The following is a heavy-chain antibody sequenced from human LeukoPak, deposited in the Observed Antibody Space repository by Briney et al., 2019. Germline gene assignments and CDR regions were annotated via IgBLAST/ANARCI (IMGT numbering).Heavy chain of an antibody. D-gene: IGHD3-3*01. Sequence: GGSLRLSCEASGFTFSVASMSWVRQAPGQGLEWVGRIKSKTDGGTTDYAEPVKGRFTISRDDSNNTLYLQINSLKTEDTGLYYCTTLHYDVWSGYYIYFDYWGQGTLVTVSS. J-gene: IGHJ4*02. CDR3: TTLHYDVWSGYYIYFDY. V-gene: IGHV3-15*01. CDR1: GFTFSVAS. CDR2: IKSKTDGGTT.